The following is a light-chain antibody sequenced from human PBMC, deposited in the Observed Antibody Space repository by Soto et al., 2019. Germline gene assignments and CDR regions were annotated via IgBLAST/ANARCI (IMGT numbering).Light chain of an antibody. CDR1: QSVSSY. J-gene: IGKJ4*01. CDR2: DAS. V-gene: IGKV3-11*01. CDR3: QQRSNWPLT. Sequence: EIVLTQSPATLSLSPGERATLSCRASQSVSSYLIWYQQKAGQAPRLLIYDASSRATGIPARFSGSGSGTDFTLTISSLEPEDFAIYYCQQRSNWPLTFGGGTNVEI.